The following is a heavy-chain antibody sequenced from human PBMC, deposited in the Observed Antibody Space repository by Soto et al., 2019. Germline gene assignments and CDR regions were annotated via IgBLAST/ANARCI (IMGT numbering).Heavy chain of an antibody. J-gene: IGHJ5*02. V-gene: IGHV3-74*01. Sequence: EVQLVESGGGLAQPGGSLRLSCAASGFTFSTYWMHWVRQAPGKGLVWVSRIKSDGSSTSYADSVQGRFTISRDNAKNTLYLQMNSLRVEDTAVYYCARSDWFDPWGQGTLVTVSS. CDR1: GFTFSTYW. CDR3: ARSDWFDP. CDR2: IKSDGSST.